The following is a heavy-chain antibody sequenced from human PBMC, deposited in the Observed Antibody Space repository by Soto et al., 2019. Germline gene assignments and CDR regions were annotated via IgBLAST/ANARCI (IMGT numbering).Heavy chain of an antibody. Sequence: GGSLRLCCAASGFTFSSYSMNWVRQAPGKGLEWVSSISSSSSYIYYADSVKGRFTISRDNAKNSLYLQMNSLRAEDTAVYYFARDPAYDILTGLFPMDVWGKGTTVTVSS. D-gene: IGHD3-9*01. V-gene: IGHV3-21*01. CDR1: GFTFSSYS. CDR2: ISSSSSYI. CDR3: ARDPAYDILTGLFPMDV. J-gene: IGHJ6*03.